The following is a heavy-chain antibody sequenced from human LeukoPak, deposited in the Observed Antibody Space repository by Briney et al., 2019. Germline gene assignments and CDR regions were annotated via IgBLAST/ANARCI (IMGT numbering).Heavy chain of an antibody. Sequence: GGSLRLSCAASGFTFSSYWMHWVRQAPGKGLVWVSRIKSDGSNTNYADSVKGRFTISRDNAKNSLYLQMNSLRAEDTAVYYCARGGAVAGTGDYWGQGTLVTVSS. CDR2: IKSDGSNT. CDR3: ARGGAVAGTGDY. J-gene: IGHJ4*02. D-gene: IGHD6-19*01. CDR1: GFTFSSYW. V-gene: IGHV3-74*01.